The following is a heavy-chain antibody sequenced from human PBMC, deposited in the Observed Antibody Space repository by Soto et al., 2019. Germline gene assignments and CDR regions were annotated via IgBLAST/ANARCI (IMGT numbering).Heavy chain of an antibody. CDR3: ARECGGSGGSCYWAFDI. V-gene: IGHV1-69*04. J-gene: IGHJ3*02. D-gene: IGHD2-15*01. Sequence: SVNVSCNASGGTFSSYTISWVRQAPGQGLEWMGRIIPILGIANYAQKFQGRVTITADKSTSTAYMELSSLRSEDTAVYYCARECGGSGGSCYWAFDIWGQGTMVTVSS. CDR1: GGTFSSYT. CDR2: IIPILGIA.